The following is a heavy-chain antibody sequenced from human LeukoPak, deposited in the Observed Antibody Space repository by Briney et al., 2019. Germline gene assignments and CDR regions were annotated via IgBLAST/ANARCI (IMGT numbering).Heavy chain of an antibody. Sequence: KASETLSLTCTVSGDSISSYYWSWIRQPPGKGLEWIGYIYYSGSTKYNPSLKSRVTISVDTSKNQFSLKLSSVTAADTAVYYCARDYGDIPPDWYYDLWGRGTLVTVSS. CDR3: ARDYGDIPPDWYYDL. V-gene: IGHV4-59*08. CDR2: IYYSGST. CDR1: GDSISSYY. D-gene: IGHD4-17*01. J-gene: IGHJ2*01.